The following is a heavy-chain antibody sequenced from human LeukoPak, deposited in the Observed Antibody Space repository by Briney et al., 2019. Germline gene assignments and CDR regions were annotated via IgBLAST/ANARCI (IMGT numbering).Heavy chain of an antibody. V-gene: IGHV4-59*01. CDR1: GGSISSYD. CDR3: VRMLKGYYYYYMDV. CDR2: IDYSGSI. Sequence: PSETLSLTCTVSGGSISSYDWSWIRQPPGKGLEWIGYIDYSGSINYNASLKRRFTNSVDTSKNQFSLTLSSVTAADTAVYYCVRMLKGYYYYYMDVWGKGTTVTISS. D-gene: IGHD3-10*02. J-gene: IGHJ6*03.